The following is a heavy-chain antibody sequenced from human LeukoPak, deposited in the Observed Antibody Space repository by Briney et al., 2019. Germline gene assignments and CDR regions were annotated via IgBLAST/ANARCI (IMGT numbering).Heavy chain of an antibody. CDR3: ARDRLYYDFWSGYPANY. CDR2: ISYDGSNK. V-gene: IGHV3-30-3*01. CDR1: GFTFSSYA. D-gene: IGHD3-3*01. J-gene: IGHJ4*02. Sequence: GGSLRLSCAASGFTFSSYAMHWVRQAPGKGLEWVAVISYDGSNKYYADSVKGRFTISRDNSKNTLYLQMNSLRAEDTAVYYCARDRLYYDFWSGYPANYWGQGTLVTVSS.